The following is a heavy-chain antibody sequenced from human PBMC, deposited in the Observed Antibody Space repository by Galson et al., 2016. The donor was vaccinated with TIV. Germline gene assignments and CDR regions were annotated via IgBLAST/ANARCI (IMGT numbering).Heavy chain of an antibody. D-gene: IGHD2-15*01. CDR1: GSTSNNYA. V-gene: IGHV1-69*13. CDR3: ARDIPCGGSCYFFDD. J-gene: IGHJ4*02. Sequence: SVKVSCKASGSTSNNYAVNWVRQAPGQGLEWMGGILPISSTTDYAQNFQGRVTITSDASTSTVHLDFNSLRSEDTAVYFCARDIPCGGSCYFFDDWGQGTLVTVSS. CDR2: ILPISSTT.